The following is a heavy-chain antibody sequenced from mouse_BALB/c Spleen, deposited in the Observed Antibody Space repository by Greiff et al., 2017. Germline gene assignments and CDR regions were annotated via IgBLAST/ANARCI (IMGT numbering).Heavy chain of an antibody. J-gene: IGHJ1*01. CDR1: GFSLTSYG. Sequence: VMLVESGPGLVQPSQSLSITCTVSGFSLTSYGVHWVRQSPGKGLEWLGVIWSGGSTDYNAAFISRLSISKDNSKSQVFFKMNSLQADDTAIYYCGSHYYWYFDVWGAGTTVTVSS. V-gene: IGHV2-4-1*01. CDR2: IWSGGST. D-gene: IGHD1-2*01. CDR3: GSHYYWYFDV.